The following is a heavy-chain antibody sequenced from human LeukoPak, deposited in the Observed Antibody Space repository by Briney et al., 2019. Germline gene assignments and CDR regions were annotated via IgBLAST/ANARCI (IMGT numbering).Heavy chain of an antibody. CDR3: ARDRSGSYYMGPNAFDI. Sequence: PGGSLRLSCAASGFTVSSNYMSWVRQAPGKGLEWVAVISYDGSNKYYADSVKGRFTISRDNSKNTLYLQMNSLRAEDTAVYYCARDRSGSYYMGPNAFDIWGQGTMVTVSS. D-gene: IGHD3-10*01. V-gene: IGHV3-30*03. CDR1: GFTVSSNY. J-gene: IGHJ3*02. CDR2: ISYDGSNK.